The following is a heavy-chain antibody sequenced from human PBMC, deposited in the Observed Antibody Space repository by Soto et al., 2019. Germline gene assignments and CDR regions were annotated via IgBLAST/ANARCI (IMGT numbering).Heavy chain of an antibody. D-gene: IGHD2-15*01. V-gene: IGHV1-18*01. CDR1: GYTFTSYG. Sequence: ALVKVSCTASGYTFTSYGISWVRQAPGQGLEWMGWISAYNGNTNYAQKLQGRVTMTTDTSTSTAYMELRSLRSDDTAVYYCARLGYCSGGSCEERDYYSYSGMDVWGKGNTVTVSS. CDR2: ISAYNGNT. CDR3: ARLGYCSGGSCEERDYYSYSGMDV. J-gene: IGHJ6*04.